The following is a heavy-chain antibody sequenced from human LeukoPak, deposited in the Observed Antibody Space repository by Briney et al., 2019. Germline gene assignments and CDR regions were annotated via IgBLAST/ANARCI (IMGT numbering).Heavy chain of an antibody. CDR1: GGSFSRYY. CDR3: ARGGRIVVVPAAIGGWFDP. Sequence: PSETLSLTCAVYGGSFSRYYWSWIRQSPGKGLEWIAEIDHRGDTNYNPSVKSRVTISVDTSKNQFSLKLSSVTAADTAVYYCARGGRIVVVPAAIGGWFDPWGQGTLVTVSS. J-gene: IGHJ5*02. CDR2: IDHRGDT. V-gene: IGHV4-34*01. D-gene: IGHD2-2*02.